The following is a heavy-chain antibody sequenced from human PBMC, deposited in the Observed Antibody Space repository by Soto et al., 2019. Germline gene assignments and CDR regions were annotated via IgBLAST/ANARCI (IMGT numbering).Heavy chain of an antibody. D-gene: IGHD3-16*01. V-gene: IGHV1-69*01. CDR2: IIPIFGTA. J-gene: IGHJ2*01. Sequence: QVQLVQSGAEVKKPGSSVKVSCKASGGTFSSYSINWVRQAPGQGLEWMGGIIPIFGTANYAQTFQGRVTLTAAESTSTAHMELSSLTSEDTAVYYCARPFQSWPGGWYFDLWGRGTLVTVSS. CDR1: GGTFSSYS. CDR3: ARPFQSWPGGWYFDL.